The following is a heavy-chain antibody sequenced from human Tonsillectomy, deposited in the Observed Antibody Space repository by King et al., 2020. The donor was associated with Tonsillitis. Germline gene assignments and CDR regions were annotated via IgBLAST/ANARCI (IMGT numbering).Heavy chain of an antibody. CDR1: GFTFSNYC. Sequence: VQLVESGGGLVQPGGSLRLSCAASGFTFSNYCMGWVRQAPGKGLEWVANIKEDGSEKYYVDSVKGRFTISRDNAKNSLYLQMNSLRAEDTAVYYCARHRSLWFGELHGDYFDNWGQGTLVTVSS. CDR3: ARHRSLWFGELHGDYFDN. CDR2: IKEDGSEK. D-gene: IGHD3-10*01. V-gene: IGHV3-7*03. J-gene: IGHJ4*02.